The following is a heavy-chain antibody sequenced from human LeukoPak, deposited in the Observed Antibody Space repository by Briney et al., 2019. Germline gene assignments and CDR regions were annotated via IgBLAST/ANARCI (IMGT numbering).Heavy chain of an antibody. Sequence: SETLSLTCTVSGGSISSYYWSWIRQPPGKGLEWIGYIYYSGNTNYNPSLKSRVTISVDTSKNQFSLKLSSVTAADTAVYYCARDTRHYYDSSGYYLNWFDPWGQGTLVTVSS. CDR3: ARDTRHYYDSSGYYLNWFDP. D-gene: IGHD3-22*01. V-gene: IGHV4-59*01. CDR2: IYYSGNT. CDR1: GGSISSYY. J-gene: IGHJ5*02.